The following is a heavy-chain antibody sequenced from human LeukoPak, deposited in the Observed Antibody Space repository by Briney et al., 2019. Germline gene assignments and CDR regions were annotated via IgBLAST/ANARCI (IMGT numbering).Heavy chain of an antibody. Sequence: GGSLRLSCAASGFNPRDYWMHWVRQAPGKGLVWVSRLGTDGTYSNYADSVRGRFTISRDNAKNTLYLQMDSLRAEDTAFYYCVRDPSNSGNWFDLWGQGTLVTVSS. V-gene: IGHV3-74*01. D-gene: IGHD4-11*01. J-gene: IGHJ5*02. CDR3: VRDPSNSGNWFDL. CDR1: GFNPRDYW. CDR2: LGTDGTYS.